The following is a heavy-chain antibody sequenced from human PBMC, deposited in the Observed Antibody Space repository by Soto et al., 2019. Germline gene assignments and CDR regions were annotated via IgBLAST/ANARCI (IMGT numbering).Heavy chain of an antibody. CDR2: INSDGSST. J-gene: IGHJ4*02. CDR3: ASHLYCSGGSCFDY. Sequence: EVQLVESGGGLVQPGGSLRLSCAASGFTFSSYWTHWVRQAPGKGLVWVSRINSDGSSTFYADSVKGRFTISRDNAKNTVYLQMNSLRAEETAVYYCASHLYCSGGSCFDYWGQGTLVTVSS. CDR1: GFTFSSYW. D-gene: IGHD2-15*01. V-gene: IGHV3-74*01.